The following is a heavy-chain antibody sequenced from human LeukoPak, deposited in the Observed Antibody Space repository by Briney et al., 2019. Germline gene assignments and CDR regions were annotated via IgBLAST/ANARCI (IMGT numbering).Heavy chain of an antibody. Sequence: PSETLSLTCTVSGGSINISDYYWGWIRQPPGKGLEWIGCMHYSGNTYYNPSLRSRVTISVDTSENQFSLKVRSVTAADTAVYYCARHTAFAAAGTGIFDYWGQGTLVTVSS. CDR3: ARHTAFAAAGTGIFDY. D-gene: IGHD6-13*01. CDR1: GGSINISDYY. V-gene: IGHV4-39*01. CDR2: MHYSGNT. J-gene: IGHJ4*02.